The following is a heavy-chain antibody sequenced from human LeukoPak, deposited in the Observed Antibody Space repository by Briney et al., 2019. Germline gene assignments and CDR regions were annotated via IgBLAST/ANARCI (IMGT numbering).Heavy chain of an antibody. D-gene: IGHD6-19*01. CDR2: ISNTGSYT. Sequence: GGTLRLSCAVSGFSFADEYMSWIPQAPGQGLEGVTYISNTGSYTNYADSVEGRFTTSRDNTENSLYLQMNSLRAEDTAVYYCARSRGAGPGAYFDYWGQGTLVTVTS. CDR1: GFSFADEY. J-gene: IGHJ4*02. CDR3: ARSRGAGPGAYFDY. V-gene: IGHV3-11*03.